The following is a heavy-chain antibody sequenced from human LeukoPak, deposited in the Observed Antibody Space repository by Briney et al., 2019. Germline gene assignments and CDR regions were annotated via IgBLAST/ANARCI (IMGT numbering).Heavy chain of an antibody. CDR2: IKEDGSEK. V-gene: IGHV3-7*01. CDR3: ARGTRVGTPYNWFDP. J-gene: IGHJ5*02. Sequence: GGSLRLSCTTSGFTFSSYWMSWVRQAPGKGLEWLGNIKEDGSEKYDVDPVKGRFTISRDNAKNSLYLQMNSLRVEDTAIYYCARGTRVGTPYNWFDPWGQGTLVTVSS. D-gene: IGHD1/OR15-1a*01. CDR1: GFTFSSYW.